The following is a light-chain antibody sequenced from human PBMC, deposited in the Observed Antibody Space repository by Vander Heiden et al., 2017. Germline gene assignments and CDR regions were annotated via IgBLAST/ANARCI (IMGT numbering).Light chain of an antibody. V-gene: IGKV3-20*01. CDR2: GAS. Sequence: EIVLTQSPGTLSLSPGERATLSCRASQSISSSYLAWYQQKPGQAPRLLIYGASSRAAGIPDRFSGSGSGTDFTLTISRLEPEDFAVYNCQQYGSSRTFGQGTKVEIK. CDR1: QSISSSY. CDR3: QQYGSSRT. J-gene: IGKJ1*01.